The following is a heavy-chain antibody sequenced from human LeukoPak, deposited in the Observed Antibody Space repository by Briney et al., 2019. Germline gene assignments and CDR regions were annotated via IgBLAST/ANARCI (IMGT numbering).Heavy chain of an antibody. Sequence: ASVKVSCKASGYDFTKYAVQWVRQAPGQRLEWMGWIDAGNGRTKYSQDFQGRVTITRDTSASIAYMELSSLRSDDMAVYYCARVAEYHLMYYFDYWGQGTLVTVSS. J-gene: IGHJ4*02. CDR3: ARVAEYHLMYYFDY. CDR1: GYDFTKYA. D-gene: IGHD2-2*01. V-gene: IGHV1-3*03. CDR2: IDAGNGRT.